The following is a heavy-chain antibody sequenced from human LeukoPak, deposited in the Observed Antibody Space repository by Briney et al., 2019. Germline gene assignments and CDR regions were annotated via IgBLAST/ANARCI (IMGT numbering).Heavy chain of an antibody. D-gene: IGHD3-22*01. V-gene: IGHV1-2*02. CDR2: INPNSGGA. CDR1: GYTFTGYY. J-gene: IGHJ5*02. Sequence: ASVKVSCKASGYTFTGYYMHWVRQAPGQGLEWMGWINPNSGGANYAQKFQGRVTMTRDTSISTAYMELSRLRSDDTAVYYCARVPIRRHYESTGYCYEDPWGQGTLVTVSS. CDR3: ARVPIRRHYESTGYCYEDP.